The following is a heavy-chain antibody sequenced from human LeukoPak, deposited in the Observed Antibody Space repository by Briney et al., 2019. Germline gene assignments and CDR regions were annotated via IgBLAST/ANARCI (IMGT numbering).Heavy chain of an antibody. Sequence: PGGSLRLSCSASGFTFSSYAMHWVRQAPGKGLEYVSAISSNGGSTYYVDSVKGRFTISRDNSKNTLYLQMSSLRAEDTAVYYSVKRSGVARTFDYWGQGTLVTVSS. D-gene: IGHD3-3*01. J-gene: IGHJ4*02. CDR1: GFTFSSYA. CDR3: VKRSGVARTFDY. V-gene: IGHV3-64D*09. CDR2: ISSNGGST.